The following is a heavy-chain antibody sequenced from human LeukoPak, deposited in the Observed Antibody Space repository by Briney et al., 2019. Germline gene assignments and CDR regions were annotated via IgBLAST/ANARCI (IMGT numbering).Heavy chain of an antibody. V-gene: IGHV1-24*01. CDR1: GYTLTYLS. Sequence: ASVKVSCKVSGYTLTYLSMHWVRQAPGRGLEWMGGFDPEDGDTFCAQKFQGRVAMTEDTSTDTAYLELSSLTSEDTAVYYCATAPGITGTRVADPMDVWGQGTTVTVSS. CDR3: ATAPGITGTRVADPMDV. J-gene: IGHJ6*02. D-gene: IGHD1-14*01. CDR2: FDPEDGDT.